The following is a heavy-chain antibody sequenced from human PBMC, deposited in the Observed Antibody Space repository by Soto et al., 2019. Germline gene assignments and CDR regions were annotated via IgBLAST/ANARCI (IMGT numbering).Heavy chain of an antibody. V-gene: IGHV4-31*03. CDR2: IYYSGST. D-gene: IGHD3-10*01. CDR1: GGSISNFGYY. Sequence: QVQLLESGPGLVKPSQTLSLTCTVSGGSISNFGYYWSWIRQHPGKGLEWMGYIYYSGSTYYNPSLQSRVTISLDTSNNEFSLNLTSVTAAYTAVYYCARYYYGSGSFFDYWGQGTLVTVSS. CDR3: ARYYYGSGSFFDY. J-gene: IGHJ4*02.